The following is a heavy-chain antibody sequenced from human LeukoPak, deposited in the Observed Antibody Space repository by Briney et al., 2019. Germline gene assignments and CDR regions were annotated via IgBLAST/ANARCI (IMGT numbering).Heavy chain of an antibody. J-gene: IGHJ6*04. CDR3: ASHPRFDDILTGWSGYYYYYYGMDV. V-gene: IGHV3-30-3*01. D-gene: IGHD3-9*01. Sequence: PGRSLRLSCAASGFTFSSYAMHWVRQAPGKGLEWVAAISYDGSNKYYADSVKGRFTISRDNSKNTLYLQMNSLRAEDTAVYYCASHPRFDDILTGWSGYYYYYYGMDVWGKGTTVTVSS. CDR1: GFTFSSYA. CDR2: ISYDGSNK.